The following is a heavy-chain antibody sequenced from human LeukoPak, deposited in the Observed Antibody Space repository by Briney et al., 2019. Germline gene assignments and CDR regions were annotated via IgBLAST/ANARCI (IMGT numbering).Heavy chain of an antibody. CDR1: GGSISSGGYY. V-gene: IGHV4-31*03. CDR2: IYYSGST. Sequence: SQTLSLTCSVSGGSISSGGYYWSWIRQHPGKGLEWIVYIYYSGSTYYNPSLKSRVTISVDTSKNQFSLKVNSVTAADTAVYYCARDARFSGTPPFGMDVWGQGTTVTVSS. CDR3: ARDARFSGTPPFGMDV. D-gene: IGHD6-25*01. J-gene: IGHJ6*02.